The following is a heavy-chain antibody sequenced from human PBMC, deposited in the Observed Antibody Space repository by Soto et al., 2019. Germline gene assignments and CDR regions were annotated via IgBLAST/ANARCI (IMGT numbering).Heavy chain of an antibody. J-gene: IGHJ4*02. CDR3: AKDTMGYCSGGSCSTYFDY. V-gene: IGHV3-9*01. D-gene: IGHD2-15*01. Sequence: EVQLVESGGGLVQPGRSLGLSCAASGFTFDDYAMHWVRQAPGKGLEWVAGISWNSGSIDYADSGKGLFTISRDNAKNYLYLQMDSLRAKDTALYYCAKDTMGYCSGGSCSTYFDYWGQGTLVTVSS. CDR2: ISWNSGSI. CDR1: GFTFDDYA.